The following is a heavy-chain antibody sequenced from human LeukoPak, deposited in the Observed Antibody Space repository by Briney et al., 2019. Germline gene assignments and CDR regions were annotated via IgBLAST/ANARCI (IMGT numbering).Heavy chain of an antibody. V-gene: IGHV4-4*07. CDR3: ARNALRGYIYGFDY. CDR2: IYTTGIT. Sequence: SETLSLTCTVSGASISNYFWSWIRQPAGKGLEWIGRIYTTGITNCNPSLEGRVTMSVDTSKNQFSLRLNSVTAADTAVYFCARNALRGYIYGFDYWGQGTLVTVSS. D-gene: IGHD5-18*01. CDR1: GASISNYF. J-gene: IGHJ4*02.